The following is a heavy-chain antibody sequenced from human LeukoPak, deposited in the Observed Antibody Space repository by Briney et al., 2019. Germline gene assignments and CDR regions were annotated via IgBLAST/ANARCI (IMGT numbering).Heavy chain of an antibody. CDR3: TRRKDYGDYFDY. D-gene: IGHD4-17*01. V-gene: IGHV1-2*06. CDR2: INPNSGGT. J-gene: IGHJ4*02. Sequence: ASVKVSCKASGYTFTGYYMHWVRQAPGQGLEWMGRINPNSGGTNYAQKFQGRVTMTRDTSISTAYMELSRLRSDDTAVYYCTRRKDYGDYFDYWGQGTLVTVSS. CDR1: GYTFTGYY.